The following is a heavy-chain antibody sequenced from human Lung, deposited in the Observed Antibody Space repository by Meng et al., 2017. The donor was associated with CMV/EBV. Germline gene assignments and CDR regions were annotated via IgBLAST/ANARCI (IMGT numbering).Heavy chain of an antibody. CDR1: GFTVSSQY. J-gene: IGHJ4*02. Sequence: VSGFTVSSQYMTWVRQPPGKGLEWVAVIETDGNTDYADSVKGRFTISRERSNNMLYLHMNTLRTEDTAVYYCARVEGGSSWYLFTYWGQGTLVTVSS. V-gene: IGHV3-66*01. CDR3: ARVEGGSSWYLFTY. CDR2: IETDGNT. D-gene: IGHD6-13*01.